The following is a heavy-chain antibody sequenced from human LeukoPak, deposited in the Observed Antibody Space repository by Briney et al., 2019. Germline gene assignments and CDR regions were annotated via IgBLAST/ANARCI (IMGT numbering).Heavy chain of an antibody. Sequence: GASVKVSCKASGYTFTSYDVNWVRQATGQGLEWMGWMNPNSGNTGYAQKFQGRVTMTRNTSISTAYMELSSLRSEDTAVYYCARVNYDILIGYSPNWFDPWGQGTLVTVSS. CDR1: GYTFTSYD. J-gene: IGHJ5*02. V-gene: IGHV1-8*02. CDR2: MNPNSGNT. D-gene: IGHD3-9*01. CDR3: ARVNYDILIGYSPNWFDP.